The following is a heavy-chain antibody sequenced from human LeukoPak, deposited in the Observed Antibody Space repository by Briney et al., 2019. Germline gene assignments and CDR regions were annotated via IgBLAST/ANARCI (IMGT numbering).Heavy chain of an antibody. D-gene: IGHD3-10*02. V-gene: IGHV4-59*01. CDR2: MYYSGST. J-gene: IGHJ2*01. Sequence: KPSETLSLTCTVSGGSITNYYWSWIRQPPGKGLEWIGYMYYSGSTNYNPSLKSRVTISVDTSKNQLSLKLTSVTAADTALYYCARDLFRGRGPFALWGRGTLVTVSS. CDR3: ARDLFRGRGPFAL. CDR1: GGSITNYY.